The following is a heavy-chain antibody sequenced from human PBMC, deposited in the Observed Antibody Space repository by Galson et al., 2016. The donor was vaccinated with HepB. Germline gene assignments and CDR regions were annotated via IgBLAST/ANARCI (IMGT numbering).Heavy chain of an antibody. J-gene: IGHJ4*02. CDR1: GYTFTTYD. CDR3: ARSAHCSRTSCYRGPFDD. D-gene: IGHD2-2*02. CDR2: MNPNSGNT. V-gene: IGHV1-8*01. Sequence: SVKVSCKASGYTFTTYDINWVRQATGQGLEWMGWMNPNSGNTDSAQKFQGRVSMTRNTSISTAYMELSSLRPEDTAVYYCARSAHCSRTSCYRGPFDDWGQGILVTVSS.